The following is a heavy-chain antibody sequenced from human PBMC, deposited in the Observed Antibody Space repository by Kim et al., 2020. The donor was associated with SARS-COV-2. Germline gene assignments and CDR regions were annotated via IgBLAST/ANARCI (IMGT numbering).Heavy chain of an antibody. J-gene: IGHJ4*02. Sequence: KSRVTISVDTSKTQFSLKLSSVTAADTAVYYCARMSSHYYGSGSYFFGYWGQGTLVTVSS. V-gene: IGHV4-34*01. CDR3: ARMSSHYYGSGSYFFGY. D-gene: IGHD3-10*01.